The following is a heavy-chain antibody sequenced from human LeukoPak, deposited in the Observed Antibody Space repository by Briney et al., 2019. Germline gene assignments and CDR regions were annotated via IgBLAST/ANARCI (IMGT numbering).Heavy chain of an antibody. CDR2: IIPIFGTA. D-gene: IGHD2-15*01. CDR3: ARDLPYCSGGSCYPHNWFDP. J-gene: IGHJ5*02. CDR1: GGTFSSYA. V-gene: IGHV1-69*05. Sequence: GASVKVSCKASGGTFSSYAISGVRQAPGQGLEWMGRIIPIFGTANYAQKFQGRVTITTDESTSTAYMELSSLRSEDTAVYYCARDLPYCSGGSCYPHNWFDPWGQGTLVTVSS.